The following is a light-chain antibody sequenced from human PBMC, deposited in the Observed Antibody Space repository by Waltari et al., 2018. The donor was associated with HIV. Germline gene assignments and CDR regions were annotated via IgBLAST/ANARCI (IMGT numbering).Light chain of an antibody. V-gene: IGKV1-8*01. Sequence: AIQMTQSPPSLSASTGDRVTITCRASQGVSNFLAWYQQKPGEAPKLLISAASTLQREVPSRFSGSGSDTDFSLTISCLQSEDFATDYCQQYYSFPLTFGGGTRVEVK. CDR1: QGVSNF. CDR3: QQYYSFPLT. CDR2: AAS. J-gene: IGKJ4*01.